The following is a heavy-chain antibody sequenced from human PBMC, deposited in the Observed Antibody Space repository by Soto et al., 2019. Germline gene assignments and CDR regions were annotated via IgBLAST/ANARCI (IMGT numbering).Heavy chain of an antibody. CDR3: AREAREEAAVYYYYYGMDV. Sequence: GGSLRLSFAASGFTFSSYGMSWVRQAPGKGLEWVANIKQDGSEKYYVDSVKGRFTISRDNAKNSLYLQMNSLRAEDTAVYYCAREAREEAAVYYYYYGMDVWGQGTTVTVSS. J-gene: IGHJ6*02. V-gene: IGHV3-7*01. CDR2: IKQDGSEK. D-gene: IGHD6-13*01. CDR1: GFTFSSYG.